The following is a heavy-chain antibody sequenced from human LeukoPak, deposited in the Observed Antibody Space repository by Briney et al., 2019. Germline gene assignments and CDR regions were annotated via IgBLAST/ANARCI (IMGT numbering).Heavy chain of an antibody. D-gene: IGHD6-19*01. J-gene: IGHJ4*02. Sequence: SETLSPTCTVSGYSISSGYYWGWIRQPPGKGLEWIGSICHSGSTYYNPSLKSRVTISVDTSKNQFSLKLSSVTAADTAVYYCARDSNLAGLDYWGQGTLVTVSS. CDR2: ICHSGST. CDR1: GYSISSGYY. V-gene: IGHV4-38-2*02. CDR3: ARDSNLAGLDY.